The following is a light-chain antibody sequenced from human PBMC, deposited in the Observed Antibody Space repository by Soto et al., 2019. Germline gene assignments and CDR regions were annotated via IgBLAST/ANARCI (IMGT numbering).Light chain of an antibody. CDR1: QSVSSY. J-gene: IGKJ1*01. CDR2: GAT. Sequence: EIVLTQSPATLSLSPGEIATLSCRASQSVSSYLAWYQQKPGQAPRLLIHGATTRATGIPARFSGSGSGTEFTLTISSLQSEDFAVYYCQQYNNWPWTFGQGTKV. V-gene: IGKV3-15*01. CDR3: QQYNNWPWT.